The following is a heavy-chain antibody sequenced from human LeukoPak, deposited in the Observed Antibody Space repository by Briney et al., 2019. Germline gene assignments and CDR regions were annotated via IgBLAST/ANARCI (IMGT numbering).Heavy chain of an antibody. Sequence: SETLSLTCTVSGGSISSYYWSWIRQPPGKGLEWIGYIYYSGSTNYNPSLKSRVTISVDTSKNQFSLKLSSVTAADTAVYYCARLWYSGSYIGYFDYWGQGTLVTVSS. CDR3: ARLWYSGSYIGYFDY. CDR1: GGSISSYY. J-gene: IGHJ4*02. V-gene: IGHV4-59*08. D-gene: IGHD1-26*01. CDR2: IYYSGST.